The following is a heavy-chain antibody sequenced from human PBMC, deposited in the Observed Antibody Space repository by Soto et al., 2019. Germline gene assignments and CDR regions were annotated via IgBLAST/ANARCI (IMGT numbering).Heavy chain of an antibody. D-gene: IGHD2-15*01. CDR1: GGTFSSYA. J-gene: IGHJ6*02. CDR2: IIPIFGTA. V-gene: IGHV1-69*01. Sequence: VASVKVSCKASGGTFSSYAISWVRQAPGQGLEWMGGIIPIFGTANYAQKFQGRVTITADESTSTAYMELSSLRSEDTAVYYCARVRFGGLVDYVVRDYYYYGMDVWGQGTTVTVSS. CDR3: ARVRFGGLVDYVVRDYYYYGMDV.